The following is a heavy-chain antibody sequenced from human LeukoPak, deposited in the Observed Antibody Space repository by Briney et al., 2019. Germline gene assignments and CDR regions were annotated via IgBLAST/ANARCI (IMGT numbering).Heavy chain of an antibody. CDR1: GYTFTGYY. J-gene: IGHJ4*02. D-gene: IGHD1-26*01. Sequence: ASVKVSCKASGYTFTGYYMHWVRQAPGQGLEWMGWINPNSGGTNYAQKFQGRVTMTRDTSISTAYMELSRLRSDDTAVYYCARPSGSYPGSGDYGGQGTLVTVSS. CDR3: ARPSGSYPGSGDY. CDR2: INPNSGGT. V-gene: IGHV1-2*02.